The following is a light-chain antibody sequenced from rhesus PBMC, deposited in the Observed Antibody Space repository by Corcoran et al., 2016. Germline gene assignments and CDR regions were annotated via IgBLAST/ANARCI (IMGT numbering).Light chain of an antibody. CDR1: SSDVGGSNY. Sequence: APTQPPSVSGSPGQSVPISCPGTSSDVGGSNYVSWYQQHPGKAPKLMIYGVSKRPSGVSDRFSGSKSGNTASLTISGLQAEDEADYYCCSYTTSSTYIFGAGTRLTVL. CDR3: CSYTTSSTYI. CDR2: GVS. J-gene: IGLJ1*01. V-gene: IGLV2S7*01.